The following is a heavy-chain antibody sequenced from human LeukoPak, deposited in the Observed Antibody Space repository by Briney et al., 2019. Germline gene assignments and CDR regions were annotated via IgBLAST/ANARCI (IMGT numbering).Heavy chain of an antibody. J-gene: IGHJ3*02. D-gene: IGHD2-2*03. CDR3: ARHHGSSPKAFDI. CDR2: IYPGDSDT. V-gene: IGHV5-51*01. Sequence: GESLKISCKGSGYSFTSYWIGWVRPMPGKGLEWIGIIYPGDSDTRYSLSFQGQVTISADKSITTAYLQWSSLKASDTAMYYCARHHGSSPKAFDIWGQGTMVTVSS. CDR1: GYSFTSYW.